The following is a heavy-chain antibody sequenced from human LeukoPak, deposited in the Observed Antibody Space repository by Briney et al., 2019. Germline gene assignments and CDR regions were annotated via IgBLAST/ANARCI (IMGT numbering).Heavy chain of an antibody. CDR1: GFTFSSYG. CDR2: IRYDGSNK. V-gene: IGHV3-30*02. Sequence: GGSLRLSCAASGFTFSSYGMHWVRQAPGKGLEWVAFIRYDGSNKYYADSVKGRFTISRDNSKNTLYLQMNSLRAEDTAVYYCAKGSIVVVPAAIPFDYWGQGTLVTVSS. D-gene: IGHD2-2*01. J-gene: IGHJ4*02. CDR3: AKGSIVVVPAAIPFDY.